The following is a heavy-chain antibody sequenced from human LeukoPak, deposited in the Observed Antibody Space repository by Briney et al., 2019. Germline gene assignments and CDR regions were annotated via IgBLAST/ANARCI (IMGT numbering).Heavy chain of an antibody. CDR2: IYYSGST. V-gene: IGHV4-59*01. Sequence: SETLSLTCTVSGGSISSYYWSWIRQPPGKGLEWIGYIYYSGSTNYNPSLKSRVTISVDTSKNQFSLKLSSVTAADTAVYYCARAFYGSGSYSYDAFDIWGQGTMVTVSS. CDR3: ARAFYGSGSYSYDAFDI. CDR1: GGSISSYY. D-gene: IGHD3-10*01. J-gene: IGHJ3*02.